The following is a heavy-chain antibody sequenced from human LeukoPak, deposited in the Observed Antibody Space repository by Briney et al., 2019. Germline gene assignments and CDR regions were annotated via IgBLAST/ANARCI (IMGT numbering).Heavy chain of an antibody. D-gene: IGHD6-6*01. CDR2: IYTSGST. CDR3: ARGVAGYSSSSGYYYYYGMDV. V-gene: IGHV4-61*02. J-gene: IGHJ6*02. CDR1: GGSISSGSYY. Sequence: PSETLSLTCTVSGGSISSGSYYWSWIRQPAGKGLEWIGRIYTSGSTNYNPSLKSRVTISVDTSKNQFSLKLSSVTAADTAVYYCARGVAGYSSSSGYYYYYGMDVWGQGITVTVSS.